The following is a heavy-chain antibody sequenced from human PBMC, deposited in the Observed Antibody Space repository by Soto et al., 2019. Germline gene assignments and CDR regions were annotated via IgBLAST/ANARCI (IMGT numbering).Heavy chain of an antibody. J-gene: IGHJ4*02. CDR3: ARGRGYSYGPDY. Sequence: SVKVSCKASGGTFSSYAISWVRQAPGQGLAWMGGIIPIFGTANYAQKFQGRVTITADESTSTAYMELSSLRSEDTAVYYCARGRGYSYGPDYWGQGTLVTVSS. CDR1: GGTFSSYA. V-gene: IGHV1-69*13. D-gene: IGHD5-18*01. CDR2: IIPIFGTA.